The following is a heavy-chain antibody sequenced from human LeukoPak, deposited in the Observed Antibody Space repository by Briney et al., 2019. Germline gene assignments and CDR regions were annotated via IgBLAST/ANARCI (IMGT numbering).Heavy chain of an antibody. J-gene: IGHJ3*02. V-gene: IGHV4-39*01. D-gene: IGHD6-6*01. Sequence: SETLSLTCTVSGGSFSSSSYYWGWIRQPPGKGLEWIGSIHYSGITYYNPSLKSRVTISVDTSKNQFSLKLSSVTAADTAVYYCARWTSSSTDAFDIWGQGTMVTVSS. CDR2: IHYSGIT. CDR1: GGSFSSSSYY. CDR3: ARWTSSSTDAFDI.